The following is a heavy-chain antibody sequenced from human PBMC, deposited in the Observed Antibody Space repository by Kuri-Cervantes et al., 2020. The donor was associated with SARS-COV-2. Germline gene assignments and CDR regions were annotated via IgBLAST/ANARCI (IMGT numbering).Heavy chain of an antibody. Sequence: GGSLRLSCAASGFTFSSYGMHWVRQAPGKGLEWVSAISGSGGSTYYADSVKGRFTISRDNSKNTLYLQMNSLRAEDTAVYYCAKDFWSGYYYFDYWGQGTLVTVSS. D-gene: IGHD3-3*01. CDR1: GFTFSSYG. CDR3: AKDFWSGYYYFDY. CDR2: ISGSGGST. J-gene: IGHJ4*02. V-gene: IGHV3-23*01.